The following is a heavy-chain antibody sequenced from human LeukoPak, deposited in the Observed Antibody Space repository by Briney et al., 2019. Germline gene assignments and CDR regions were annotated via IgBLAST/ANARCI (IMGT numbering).Heavy chain of an antibody. J-gene: IGHJ4*02. CDR2: ISWNSGSI. CDR1: GFTFDDYA. V-gene: IGHV3-9*01. Sequence: PGRSLRLSCAASGFTFDDYAMHWVRQAPGKGLEWVSGISWNSGSIGYADSVKGRFTISRDNAKNSLHLQMNSLRAEDTALYYCAKVDGYRDYFDYWGQGTLVTVSS. D-gene: IGHD5-24*01. CDR3: AKVDGYRDYFDY.